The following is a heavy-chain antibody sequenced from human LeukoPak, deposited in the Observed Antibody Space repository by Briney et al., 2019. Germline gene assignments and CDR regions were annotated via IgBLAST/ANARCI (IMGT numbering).Heavy chain of an antibody. CDR1: GFTFSSYW. CDR2: IKQDGGEN. Sequence: GGSLRLSCEASGFTFSSYWMHWVRQAPGKGLEWVASIKQDGGENYYVDSVKGRFTISRDNAKNSLFLQTNSLRAEDTAVYFCARDGHATGSLDYWGQGTPVTVSS. V-gene: IGHV3-7*01. CDR3: ARDGHATGSLDY. D-gene: IGHD1-1*01. J-gene: IGHJ4*02.